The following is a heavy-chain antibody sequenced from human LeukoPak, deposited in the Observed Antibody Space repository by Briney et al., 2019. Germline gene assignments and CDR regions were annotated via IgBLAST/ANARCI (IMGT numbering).Heavy chain of an antibody. J-gene: IGHJ4*02. CDR2: IYSGGST. CDR3: AREARYYDSSGYYYPDY. CDR1: GFTVSSNY. V-gene: IGHV3-53*01. Sequence: GGSLRLSCAASGFTVSSNYMSWVRQAPGKGLEWVSVIYSGGSTYYADSVKGRFTISRDNSKNTLYLQMNSLRAEDTAVYYCAREARYYDSSGYYYPDYWGQGTPVTVSS. D-gene: IGHD3-22*01.